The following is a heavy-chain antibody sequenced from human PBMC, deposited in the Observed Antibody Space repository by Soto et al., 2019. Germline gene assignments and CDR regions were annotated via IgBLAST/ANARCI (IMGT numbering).Heavy chain of an antibody. V-gene: IGHV3-9*01. CDR1: GFNFDVYA. J-gene: IGHJ6*01. D-gene: IGHD3-3*01. Sequence: PGGSLRLSCAASGFNFDVYAMHWVRQAPGKGLEWVSGISWNSGSIVYADSVKGRFTISRDNGKNSLYLQMNSLRPEDTALYYCAKDVRFFEGNIYYAMDVWGQGTTVTVSS. CDR2: ISWNSGSI. CDR3: AKDVRFFEGNIYYAMDV.